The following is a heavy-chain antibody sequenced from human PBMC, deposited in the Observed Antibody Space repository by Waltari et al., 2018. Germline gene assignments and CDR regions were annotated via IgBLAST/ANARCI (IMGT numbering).Heavy chain of an antibody. D-gene: IGHD1-26*01. J-gene: IGHJ4*02. CDR1: GGSISSSSYY. V-gene: IGHV4-39*01. CDR3: ASERGGSYFDY. CDR2: IYYRGST. Sequence: QLQLQESGPGLVKPSETLSLTCTVSGGSISSSSYYWGWIRQPPGKGLEWIGSIYYRGSTIYNPALKSRVTRSVDTSKNQFSLKLSSVTAADTAVYYCASERGGSYFDYWGQGTLVTVSS.